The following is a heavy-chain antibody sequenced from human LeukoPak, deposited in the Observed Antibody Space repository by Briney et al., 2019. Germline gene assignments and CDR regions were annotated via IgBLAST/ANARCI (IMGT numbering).Heavy chain of an antibody. CDR2: IFPSGGEI. CDR1: GFSFSSYA. CDR3: ATYRQVLLPFES. J-gene: IGHJ4*02. D-gene: IGHD2-8*02. V-gene: IGHV3-23*01. Sequence: GSLRLSCATSGFSFSSYAMSWVRQAPGKGLEWVSSIFPSGGEIHYADSVRGRFTISRDNSKSTLSLQMNSLRAEDTAIYYCATYRQVLLPFESWGQGTLVTVSS.